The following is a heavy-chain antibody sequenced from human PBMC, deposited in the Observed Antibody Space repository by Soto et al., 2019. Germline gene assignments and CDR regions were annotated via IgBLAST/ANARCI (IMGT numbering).Heavy chain of an antibody. J-gene: IGHJ5*02. Sequence: QLQLQESGPGLVKPSETLSLTCTVSGGSISSSSYYWGWIRQPPGKGLEWIGSIYYSGNTYYNPSLKSRVTISVDTSKNQFSLKLSSVTAADTAVYYCARHSSWLRFFNWFDPWGQGTLVTVSS. CDR1: GGSISSSSYY. CDR2: IYYSGNT. V-gene: IGHV4-39*01. D-gene: IGHD5-12*01. CDR3: ARHSSWLRFFNWFDP.